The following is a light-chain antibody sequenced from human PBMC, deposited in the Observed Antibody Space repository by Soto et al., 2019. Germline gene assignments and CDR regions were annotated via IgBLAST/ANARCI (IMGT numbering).Light chain of an antibody. V-gene: IGKV3-15*01. J-gene: IGKJ1*01. CDR3: QQYTNWRT. CDR1: QNVRSN. Sequence: EIVMTQSPATLSASPGGGATLSCRASQNVRSNLAWYQQRPGQAPRLLIYGASTRATGIPTRFSGSGSGTEFTLTISSLQSEDFAVYYCQQYTNWRTFGQGTKVEIK. CDR2: GAS.